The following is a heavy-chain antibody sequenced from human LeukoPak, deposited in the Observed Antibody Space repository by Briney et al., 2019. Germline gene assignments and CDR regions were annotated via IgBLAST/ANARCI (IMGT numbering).Heavy chain of an antibody. D-gene: IGHD3-10*01. CDR3: ARRDTSGSLFWFDP. CDR1: GYSFSHHW. Sequence: ESLKISCQGSGYSFSHHWIAWVRKMPGKGLEWMAMMYPGDSDTRYSPSFQGQVTISVDKSISTAYLQWNSLKASDTGMYYCARRDTSGSLFWFDPWGQGTLVTVSS. V-gene: IGHV5-51*01. J-gene: IGHJ5*02. CDR2: MYPGDSDT.